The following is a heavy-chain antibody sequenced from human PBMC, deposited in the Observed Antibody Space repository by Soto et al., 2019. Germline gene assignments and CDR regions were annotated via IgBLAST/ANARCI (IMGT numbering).Heavy chain of an antibody. CDR3: ATIRRTSGWPDY. V-gene: IGHV3-21*01. CDR1: GFSFTNYN. J-gene: IGHJ4*02. Sequence: GGSLRLSCAASGFSFTNYNMNWVRQGPGKGLEWVSSIDPSGAYTYYADPVRGRFTISRDDAKNSLYLQMNSLRAEDTAIYYCATIRRTSGWPDYWGQGTLVTVSS. CDR2: IDPSGAYT. D-gene: IGHD6-25*01.